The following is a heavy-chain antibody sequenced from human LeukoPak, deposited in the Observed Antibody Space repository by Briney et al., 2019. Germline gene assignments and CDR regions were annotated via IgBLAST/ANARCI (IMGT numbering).Heavy chain of an antibody. CDR1: GYSFTSYW. Sequence: GGALKISFKGSGYSFTSYWIGWVRQMPGKGLGWMGIIYPGDSDTRYSPSFQGQVTISADKSIRTAYLQWSSLKASDTAMYYCARHLRNYDILTAQIDYRGQGPLVPVS. J-gene: IGHJ4*02. V-gene: IGHV5-51*01. CDR2: IYPGDSDT. CDR3: ARHLRNYDILTAQIDY. D-gene: IGHD3-9*01.